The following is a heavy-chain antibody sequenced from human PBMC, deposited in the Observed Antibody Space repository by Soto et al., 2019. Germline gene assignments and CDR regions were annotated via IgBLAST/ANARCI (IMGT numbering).Heavy chain of an antibody. D-gene: IGHD4-4*01. J-gene: IGHJ4*02. CDR2: MNEDGSER. V-gene: IGHV3-7*03. CDR3: ARDRAYSRFDY. CDR1: GFSFSSAW. Sequence: EVQLVESGGGLVQPGGSLRLSCAVSGFSFSSAWMTWIRQAPGKGLERVAIMNEDGSERYYVDSVKGRFTISRDNAKNALFLKRNSLRVEDTAVYFCARDRAYSRFDYWGQGSLVTVSS.